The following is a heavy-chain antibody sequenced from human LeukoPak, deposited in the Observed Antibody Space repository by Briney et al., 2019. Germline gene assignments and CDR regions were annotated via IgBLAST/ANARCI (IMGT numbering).Heavy chain of an antibody. CDR1: GFTFDDYA. J-gene: IGHJ4*02. CDR2: ICWNSGSI. D-gene: IGHD3-16*01. V-gene: IGHV3-9*01. Sequence: GGSLRLSCAASGFTFDDYAMHWVRQAPGKGLEWVSGICWNSGSIGYADSVKGRFTISRDNTKNSLYLQMNRLRAEDTALYYCAKDNGRGGNFDYWGQGTLVTVSS. CDR3: AKDNGRGGNFDY.